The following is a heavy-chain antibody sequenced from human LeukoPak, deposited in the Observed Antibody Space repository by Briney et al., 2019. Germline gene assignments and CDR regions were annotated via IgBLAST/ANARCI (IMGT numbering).Heavy chain of an antibody. CDR3: ARVGEYSSSFSKY. J-gene: IGHJ4*02. CDR2: IKQDGSEK. D-gene: IGHD6-6*01. CDR1: GFTFSSYW. V-gene: IGHV3-7*01. Sequence: PGGSLRLSCAASGFTFSSYWMSWVRQAPVKGLEWVANIKQDGSEKYYVDSVKGRFTISRDNAKNSLYLQMNSLRAEDTAVYYCARVGEYSSSFSKYWGQGTLVTVSS.